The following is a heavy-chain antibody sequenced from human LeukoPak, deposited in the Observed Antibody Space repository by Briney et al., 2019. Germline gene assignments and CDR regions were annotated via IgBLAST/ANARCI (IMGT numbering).Heavy chain of an antibody. D-gene: IGHD3-10*01. CDR1: GPTFTGYA. Sequence: GRSLRLSCAASGPTFTGYAMHWVRQAPGKGLEWMAVISHDGTKKDYADSVKGRFTISRDSSNNALYLQMDSLRAEDTAVYYCARDKIYRGSGSCLDYWGQGTLVTVSS. J-gene: IGHJ4*02. CDR2: ISHDGTKK. V-gene: IGHV3-30-3*01. CDR3: ARDKIYRGSGSCLDY.